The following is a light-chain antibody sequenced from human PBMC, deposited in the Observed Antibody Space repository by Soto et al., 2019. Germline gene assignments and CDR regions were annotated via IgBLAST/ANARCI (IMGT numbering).Light chain of an antibody. V-gene: IGKV2-28*01. CDR3: MQALQTPVT. CDR1: RSLLHSNGYNY. J-gene: IGKJ3*01. Sequence: IVMTQSPLSLPVTPGEPASISCRSSRSLLHSNGYNYLDWYLQKPGQSPQLLIYLGSNRASGVPDRFSGSGSGTDFTLRISRVEAEDVGVYYCMQALQTPVTFGPGTRVEIK. CDR2: LGS.